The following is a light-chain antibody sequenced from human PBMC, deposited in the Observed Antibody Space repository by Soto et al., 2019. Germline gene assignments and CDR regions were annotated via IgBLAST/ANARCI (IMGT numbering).Light chain of an antibody. CDR1: QSVSRN. Sequence: EIVLTQSPATLSLSPGERATLSCRARQSVSRNWAWYQQKPGQAPRLLIYDASNRATGIPARFSGSGSGTDFTLTISSLQSEDFAVYYCQQYNNWPWTFGQGTKVDIK. J-gene: IGKJ1*01. CDR3: QQYNNWPWT. CDR2: DAS. V-gene: IGKV3-11*01.